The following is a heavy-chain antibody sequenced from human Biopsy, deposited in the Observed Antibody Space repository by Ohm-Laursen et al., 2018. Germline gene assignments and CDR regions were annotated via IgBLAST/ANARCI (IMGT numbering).Heavy chain of an antibody. CDR3: AKARTLDTAIDFDY. J-gene: IGHJ4*02. V-gene: IGHV4-4*07. Sequence: SETLSLTCTVFGESMGTYYWTWIRQPAGKGLEWIGRFYSSGSSSYNPSLKSRVTMSIDASMNQFSLKLTSVTAADTAVYYCAKARTLDTAIDFDYWGQGTLVTVSS. CDR2: FYSSGSS. D-gene: IGHD5-18*01. CDR1: GESMGTYY.